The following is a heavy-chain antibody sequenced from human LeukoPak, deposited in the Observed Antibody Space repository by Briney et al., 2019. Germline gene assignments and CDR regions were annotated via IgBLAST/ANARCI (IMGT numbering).Heavy chain of an antibody. CDR3: ARLDSTYAFDI. J-gene: IGHJ3*02. D-gene: IGHD2-2*01. CDR1: GGSFSPYY. CDR2: INHSRST. Sequence: SETLSLTCAVYGGSFSPYYWSWIRQSPDKGLEWIGEINHSRSTNYNPSLKSRVTISVDTSKNQFSLKLSSVTAADTAVYYCARLDSTYAFDIWGQGTMVTVSS. V-gene: IGHV4-34*01.